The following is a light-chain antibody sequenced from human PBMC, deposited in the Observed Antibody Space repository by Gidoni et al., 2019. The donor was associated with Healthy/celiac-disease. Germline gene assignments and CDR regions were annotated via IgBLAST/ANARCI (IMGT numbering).Light chain of an antibody. CDR1: SPNIGAGYD. CDR2: GNS. CDR3: QSYDSSLSGFVV. Sequence: QSVLTQPPSASGAPGPRVTISCTGNSPNIGAGYDVHWYQQLPGTAPKPLIYGNSNRPSGVPDRFSGSKSGTSASLAITGLQAEDEADYYCQSYDSSLSGFVVFGGGTKLTVL. J-gene: IGLJ2*01. V-gene: IGLV1-40*01.